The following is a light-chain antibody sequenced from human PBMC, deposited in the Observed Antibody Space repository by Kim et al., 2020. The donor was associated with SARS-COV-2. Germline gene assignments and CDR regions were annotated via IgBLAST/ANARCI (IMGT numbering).Light chain of an antibody. CDR2: DAS. Sequence: VAPGESATLSCRASQSVSTNLAWYQRRPGQAPRLLIYDASTRATGIPARFSGGGSATDFTLAISSLQSEDFAVYYCQQYNNWPLTFGGGTKVDIK. V-gene: IGKV3-15*01. CDR3: QQYNNWPLT. CDR1: QSVSTN. J-gene: IGKJ4*01.